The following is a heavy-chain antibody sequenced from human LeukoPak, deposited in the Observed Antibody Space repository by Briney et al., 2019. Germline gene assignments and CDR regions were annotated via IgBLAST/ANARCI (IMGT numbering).Heavy chain of an antibody. CDR2: IYYSGST. Sequence: SETLSLTCTVSGDSISRSNYYWGWIRQPPGKGLEWIGSIYYSGSTYYNPSLKSRVTISVDTSKNQFSLKLSSVTAADTAVYYCAREELKYFDLWGRGTLVTVSS. V-gene: IGHV4-39*07. D-gene: IGHD1-26*01. CDR3: AREELKYFDL. J-gene: IGHJ2*01. CDR1: GDSISRSNYY.